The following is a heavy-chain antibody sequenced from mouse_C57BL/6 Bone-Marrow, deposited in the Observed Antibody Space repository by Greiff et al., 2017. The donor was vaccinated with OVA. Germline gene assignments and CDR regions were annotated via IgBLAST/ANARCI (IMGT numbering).Heavy chain of an antibody. CDR3: AIHGSSWDPYAMDY. D-gene: IGHD1-1*01. J-gene: IGHJ4*01. CDR2: ISNLAYSI. V-gene: IGHV5-15*01. Sequence: EVNVVESGGGLVQPGGSLKLSCAASGFTFSDYGMAWVRQAPRKGPEWVAFISNLAYSIYYADTVTGRFTISRENAKNTLYLEMSSLRSEDTAMYYCAIHGSSWDPYAMDYWGQGTSVTVSS. CDR1: GFTFSDYG.